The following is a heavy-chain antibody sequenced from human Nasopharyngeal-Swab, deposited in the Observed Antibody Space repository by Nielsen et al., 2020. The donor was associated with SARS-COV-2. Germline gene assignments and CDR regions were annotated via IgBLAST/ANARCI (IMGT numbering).Heavy chain of an antibody. CDR2: ISCDGSNK. D-gene: IGHD1-1*01. Sequence: SCAASGFTFSSYGMHWVRQAPGKGLEWVAVISCDGSNKYYADSVKGRFTISRDNSKNTLYLQMNSLRAGDTAVYYCAKGGGTTGTVGLDIWGQGTMVTVSS. CDR3: AKGGGTTGTVGLDI. CDR1: GFTFSSYG. J-gene: IGHJ3*02. V-gene: IGHV3-30*18.